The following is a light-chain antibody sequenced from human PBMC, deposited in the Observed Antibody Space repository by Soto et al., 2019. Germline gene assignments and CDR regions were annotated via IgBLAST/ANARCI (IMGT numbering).Light chain of an antibody. CDR2: GAS. V-gene: IGKV3-20*01. CDR3: QQYGRLPWM. CDR1: QSVSSSS. Sequence: EIVLTQSPGTLSLSPGERATLSCRASQSVSSSSLAWYQQKPGQAPRLLIYGASSRATGIPDRFSGSGSGTDFTLSISRLEPVDFAVYFCQQYGRLPWMVGHGTKVEIK. J-gene: IGKJ1*01.